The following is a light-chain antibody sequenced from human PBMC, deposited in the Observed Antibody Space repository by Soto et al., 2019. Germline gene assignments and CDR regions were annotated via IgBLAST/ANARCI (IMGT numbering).Light chain of an antibody. V-gene: IGKV3-11*01. J-gene: IGKJ5*01. CDR2: DAS. CDR1: QSVSSY. CDR3: QQRSNWIT. Sequence: EIVLTQSPATLSLSPGERAPLSCRASQSVSSYLAWYQQKPGQAPRLLIYDASNRATGIPARFSGSGSGTDFTLTISSLEPQDFAFYYCQQRSNWITFGQGTRLEIK.